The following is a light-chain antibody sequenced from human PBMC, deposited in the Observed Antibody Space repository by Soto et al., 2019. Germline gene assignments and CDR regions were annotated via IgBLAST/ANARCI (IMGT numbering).Light chain of an antibody. Sequence: EIVLTQSPGTLSLSPGERATLSCRSIQIVGNPYLAWYQHKPGQAPRLLIHGASSRATGIPDRFSGSGSRTDFTLTISRLEPEDFAVYYCQQRSNWPPGLTFGGGTKVDIK. J-gene: IGKJ4*01. CDR1: QIVGNPY. CDR3: QQRSNWPPGLT. CDR2: GAS. V-gene: IGKV3D-20*02.